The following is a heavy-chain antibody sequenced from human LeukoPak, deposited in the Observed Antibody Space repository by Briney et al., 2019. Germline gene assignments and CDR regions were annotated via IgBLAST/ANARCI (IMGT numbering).Heavy chain of an antibody. J-gene: IGHJ4*02. CDR1: GGSISSSSYY. Sequence: SETLSLTCTVSGGSISSSSYYWGWIRQPPGKGLEWIGSIYYSGSTYYNPSLKSRVTISVDTSKNQFSLKLSSVTAADTAVYYCARGPQFRGITMIVVGVCYFDYWGQGTLVTVSS. CDR3: ARGPQFRGITMIVVGVCYFDY. CDR2: IYYSGST. D-gene: IGHD3-22*01. V-gene: IGHV4-39*07.